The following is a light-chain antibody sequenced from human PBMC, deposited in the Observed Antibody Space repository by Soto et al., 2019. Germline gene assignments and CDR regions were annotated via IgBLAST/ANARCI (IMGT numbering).Light chain of an antibody. CDR1: QSISTY. J-gene: IGKJ5*01. CDR3: QHSYMDPIT. V-gene: IGKV1-39*01. Sequence: DIQMTQSPSSLSASAGKRVTITCRASQSISTYLTWYQKKPGKAPNLLIYDASRLQSGVPSRFSGSGGGTDFTLSISSVQPEDFATYFCQHSYMDPITFGQGTQLEI. CDR2: DAS.